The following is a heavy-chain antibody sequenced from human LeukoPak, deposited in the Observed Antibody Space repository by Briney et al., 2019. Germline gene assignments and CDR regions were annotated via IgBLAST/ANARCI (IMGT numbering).Heavy chain of an antibody. CDR3: ARHRTAINRYGPYDAFDI. V-gene: IGHV4-39*01. J-gene: IGHJ3*02. CDR2: IYYSGRT. D-gene: IGHD5-18*01. CDR1: GVSISSGDYY. Sequence: SETLSLTCIVSGVSISSGDYYWGCIRQPPGKGLEWIGSIYYSGRTYYNTPLKSRVTISEDTSMNQFSLKLSFVTAADSAVYYSARHRTAINRYGPYDAFDIWGRGTMVTVSS.